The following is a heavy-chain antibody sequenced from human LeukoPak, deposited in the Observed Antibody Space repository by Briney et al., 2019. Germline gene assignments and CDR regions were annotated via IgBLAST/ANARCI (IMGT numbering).Heavy chain of an antibody. CDR3: ARLNYYGSGQIDY. Sequence: SETLSLTCAVSGYSISSGYFWGWIRQPPGKGPEWIGSIYHSGTTYYNPSLKSRVTISVDTSKNQFSLKLSSVTAADTAVYYCARLNYYGSGQIDYWGQGTLVTVSS. CDR2: IYHSGTT. J-gene: IGHJ4*02. CDR1: GYSISSGYF. V-gene: IGHV4-38-2*01. D-gene: IGHD3-10*01.